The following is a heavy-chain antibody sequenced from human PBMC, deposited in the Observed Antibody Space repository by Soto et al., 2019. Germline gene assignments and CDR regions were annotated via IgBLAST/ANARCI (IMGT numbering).Heavy chain of an antibody. V-gene: IGHV3-74*01. D-gene: IGHD6-19*01. CDR2: INSDGSGT. J-gene: IGHJ4*02. CDR3: ARVNTLTSAWPFDY. CDR1: GFTFSAYW. Sequence: PWGSLRLSCEASGFTFSAYWMHWVRQAPGKGLEWVSRINSDGSGTTYADSVQGRFTISRDNAKNTVFLQMTSLRAEDTAVYYCARVNTLTSAWPFDYWGQGALVTVSS.